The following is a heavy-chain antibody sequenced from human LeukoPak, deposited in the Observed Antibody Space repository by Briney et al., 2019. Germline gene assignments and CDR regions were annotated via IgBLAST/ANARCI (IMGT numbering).Heavy chain of an antibody. D-gene: IGHD3-22*01. CDR2: IYSSGNT. CDR1: GGSINNYY. J-gene: IGHJ2*01. V-gene: IGHV4-59*08. Sequence: SETLSLTCTASGGSINNYYWSWLRQPPGKGLERLAYIYSSGNTNYNPSLKSRLTISIDTSKNQFSLRLNSVTAADTAVYYCARRSYDSSGPDWYFDLWGRGTLVTVSS. CDR3: ARRSYDSSGPDWYFDL.